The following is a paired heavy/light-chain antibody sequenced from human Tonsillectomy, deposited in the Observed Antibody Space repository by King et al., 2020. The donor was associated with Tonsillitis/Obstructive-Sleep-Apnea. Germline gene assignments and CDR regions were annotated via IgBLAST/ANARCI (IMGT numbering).Light chain of an antibody. CDR3: QAWDSSTVI. Sequence: SYELTQPPSLSVSPGQTASITCSGDDLGDKYACWYQQRPGQSPVLVIYQDGKRPSGIPERFSGSNSGNTATLTISGTQAMDEADYYCQAWDSSTVIFGGGTKLTVL. CDR2: QDG. V-gene: IGLV3-1*01. CDR1: DLGDKY. J-gene: IGLJ2*01.
Heavy chain of an antibody. CDR1: GGTFSNYA. V-gene: IGHV1-69*04. J-gene: IGHJ3*02. CDR3: ARDRKEIIVEETDDGFDI. Sequence: QVQLVQSGAEVKKPGSSVKVSCKASGGTFSNYAISWVRQAPGQGLEWMGRFIPLLGTANYAQKFQGRVTISADKSTSTAYMELSSLRSEDTAVYYCARDRKEIIVEETDDGFDIWGQGTMVTVSS. D-gene: IGHD2-15*01. CDR2: FIPLLGTA.